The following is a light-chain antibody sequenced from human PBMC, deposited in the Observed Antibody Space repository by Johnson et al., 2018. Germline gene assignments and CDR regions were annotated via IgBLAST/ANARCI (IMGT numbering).Light chain of an antibody. CDR2: ENN. J-gene: IGLJ1*01. Sequence: QSVLTQPPSVSAAPGQKVTISCSGSSSNIGNNYVSWYQQLPGTAPKLLIYENNKRPPGIPDRFSGSKSGTSATLGITGLQTGDEADYYCGTWDSSLSAGNVFVTGTKVTVL. V-gene: IGLV1-51*02. CDR1: SSNIGNNY. CDR3: GTWDSSLSAGNV.